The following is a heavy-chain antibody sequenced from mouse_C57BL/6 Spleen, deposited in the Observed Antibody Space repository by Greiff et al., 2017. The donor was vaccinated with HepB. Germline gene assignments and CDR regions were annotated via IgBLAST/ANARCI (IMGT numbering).Heavy chain of an antibody. CDR1: GFTFSSYG. Sequence: EVKLQESGGDLVKPGGSLKLSCAASGFTFSSYGMSWVRQTPDKRLEWVATISSGGSYTYYPDSVKGRFTISRDNAKNTLYLQMSSLKSEDTAMYYCARRGDSSGLYAMDYWGQGTSVTVSS. J-gene: IGHJ4*01. D-gene: IGHD3-2*02. CDR3: ARRGDSSGLYAMDY. CDR2: ISSGGSYT. V-gene: IGHV5-6*02.